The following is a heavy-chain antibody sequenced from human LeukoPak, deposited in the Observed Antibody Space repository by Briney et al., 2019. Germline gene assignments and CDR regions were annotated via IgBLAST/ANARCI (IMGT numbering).Heavy chain of an antibody. D-gene: IGHD3-10*01. V-gene: IGHV4-34*01. CDR2: INHSGST. CDR1: GVSFSGNY. Sequence: SETLSLTCAVYGVSFSGNYWSWIRQPPGKGLEWIGVINHSGSTNYNPSLKGRFTISVDTSKNKFSLQMSSVTAADTAVYNCARGFDYYGSGSYYLSAFDIWGQGTRVSVFS. CDR3: ARGFDYYGSGSYYLSAFDI. J-gene: IGHJ3*02.